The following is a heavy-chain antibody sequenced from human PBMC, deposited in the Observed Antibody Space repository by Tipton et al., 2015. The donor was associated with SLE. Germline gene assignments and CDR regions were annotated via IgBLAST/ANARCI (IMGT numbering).Heavy chain of an antibody. CDR2: IYYSGST. CDR1: GGSVSSYY. CDR3: ARGGYFDY. V-gene: IGHV4-59*02. Sequence: LRLSCTVSGGSVSSYYWSWIRQPPGKGLEWIGYIYYSGSTNYNPSLKSRVTISVDTSTNQFSLKLSSVTAADTAVYYCARGGYFDYWGQGTLVTVSS. J-gene: IGHJ4*02.